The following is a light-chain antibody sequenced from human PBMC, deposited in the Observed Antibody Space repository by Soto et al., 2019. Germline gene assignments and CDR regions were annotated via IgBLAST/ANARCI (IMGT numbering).Light chain of an antibody. V-gene: IGLV4-69*01. CDR3: QTWGTGTRV. CDR1: SGHSSYA. Sequence: QPVLTQSPSASASLGASVKLTCTLSSGHSSYAIAWHQQQQEKGPRYLMKLNSDGSHSKGDGIPGRFSCSSARAERYLTTASHESEDEDYYYSQTWGTGTRVFGGGTKVTVL. CDR2: LNSDGSH. J-gene: IGLJ2*01.